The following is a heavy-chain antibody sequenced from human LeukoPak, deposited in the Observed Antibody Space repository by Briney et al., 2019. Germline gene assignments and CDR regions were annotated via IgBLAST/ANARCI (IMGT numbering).Heavy chain of an antibody. CDR1: GGPISSGDYY. Sequence: SETLSLTCTVSGGPISSGDYYWSWIRQPPGKGLEWIGYIYYSGSTYYNPSLKSRVGISVDTSKNQFSLRLSSVTAADTAVYYCARELAAFDYWGQGTLVTVSS. D-gene: IGHD6-13*01. J-gene: IGHJ4*02. V-gene: IGHV4-30-4*08. CDR2: IYYSGST. CDR3: ARELAAFDY.